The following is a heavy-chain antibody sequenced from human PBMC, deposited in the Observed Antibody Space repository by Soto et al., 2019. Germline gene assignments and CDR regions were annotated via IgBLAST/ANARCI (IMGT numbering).Heavy chain of an antibody. CDR2: INPSGGST. J-gene: IGHJ6*02. CDR1: GYSFTDYH. Sequence: ASVKVSCKASGYSFTDYHIHWVRQAPGQGLEWMGIINPSGGSTSYAQKFQGRVTMTRDTSTSTVYMELSSLRSEDTAVYYCARENEIAARPGYYYYYGMDVWGQGTTVTVSS. V-gene: IGHV1-46*01. CDR3: ARENEIAARPGYYYYYGMDV. D-gene: IGHD6-6*01.